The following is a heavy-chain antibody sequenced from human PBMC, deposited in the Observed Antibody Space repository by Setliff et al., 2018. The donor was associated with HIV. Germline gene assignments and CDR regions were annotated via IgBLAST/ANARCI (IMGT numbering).Heavy chain of an antibody. CDR3: ARPPVGATVGYFDY. CDR2: IIPIFGTA. V-gene: IGHV1-69*13. Sequence: GASVKVSCKASGGTVSRLTFGWVRQVPGQGLEWMGGIIPIFGTANYAQKFQGRVTITADESTSTAYMELSSLRSEDTAVYYCARPPVGATVGYFDYWGQGTLVTVSS. D-gene: IGHD1-26*01. CDR1: GGTVSRLT. J-gene: IGHJ4*02.